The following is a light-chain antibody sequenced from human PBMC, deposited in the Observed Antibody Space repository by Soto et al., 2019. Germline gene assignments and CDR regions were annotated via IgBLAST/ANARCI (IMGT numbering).Light chain of an antibody. CDR1: QSISSW. V-gene: IGKV1-5*03. J-gene: IGKJ5*01. CDR2: KAS. Sequence: DIQMTPSPSPLSASVGDRVTIPCRASQSISSWLAWYQQKPGKAPKLLIYKASSLQSGVPSRFSGSGSGTEFTLTISSLQPEDFATYYCQQLNSYPITFGQGTRLEIK. CDR3: QQLNSYPIT.